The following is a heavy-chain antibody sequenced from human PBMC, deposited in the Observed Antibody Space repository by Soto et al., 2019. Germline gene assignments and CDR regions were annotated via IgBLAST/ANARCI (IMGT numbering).Heavy chain of an antibody. V-gene: IGHV1-8*01. Sequence: ASVKVSCKASGYTFTSHDIMWVRQATGQGLEWMGWVNPNSGNTDSAHKFQGRVTMTWNTAINTVYMELSSLRFEDTAVYYCARGYYDSSSYYQIDYWGQGTLVTVSS. CDR1: GYTFTSHD. J-gene: IGHJ4*02. D-gene: IGHD3-22*01. CDR3: ARGYYDSSSYYQIDY. CDR2: VNPNSGNT.